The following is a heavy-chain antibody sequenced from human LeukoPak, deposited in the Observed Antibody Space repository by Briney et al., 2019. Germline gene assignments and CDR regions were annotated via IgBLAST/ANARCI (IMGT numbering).Heavy chain of an antibody. V-gene: IGHV3-74*01. J-gene: IGHJ1*01. D-gene: IGHD2-21*01. CDR1: GFTFSSYW. Sequence: GGSLRLSCAASGFTFSSYWMHWVRQAPGKGLVWVSRIKSDGTTNYADSVKGRFTISRDNAKNTLSLQMNSLRAEDTGVYYCARAPPKCGGFSPEYFRHWDQGPLVPVS. CDR2: IKSDGTT. CDR3: ARAPPKCGGFSPEYFRH.